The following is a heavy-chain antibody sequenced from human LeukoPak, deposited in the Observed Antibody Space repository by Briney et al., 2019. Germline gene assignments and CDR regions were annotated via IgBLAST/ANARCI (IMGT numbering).Heavy chain of an antibody. J-gene: IGHJ4*02. CDR2: IYHSGST. D-gene: IGHD3-22*01. Sequence: SETLSLTCTVSGYSISSGYYWGWIRQLPGKGLEWIGSIYHSGSTYYNPSLKSRVAISVDTSKNQFSLKLSSVTAADTAVYYCARLYDSSGYPPCWGQGTLVTVSS. V-gene: IGHV4-38-2*02. CDR3: ARLYDSSGYPPC. CDR1: GYSISSGYY.